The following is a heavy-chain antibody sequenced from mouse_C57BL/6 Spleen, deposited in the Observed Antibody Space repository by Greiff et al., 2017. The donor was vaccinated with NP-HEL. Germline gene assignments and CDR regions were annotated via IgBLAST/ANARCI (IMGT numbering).Heavy chain of an antibody. CDR3: ARDDYDGGPYYFDY. V-gene: IGHV5-17*01. CDR1: GFTFSDYG. CDR2: ISSGSSTI. J-gene: IGHJ2*01. D-gene: IGHD2-4*01. Sequence: EVHLVESGGGLVKPGGSLKLSCAASGFTFSDYGMHWVRQAPEKGLEWVAYISSGSSTIYYADTVKGRFTISRDNAKNTLFLQMTSLRSEDTAMYYCARDDYDGGPYYFDYWGQGTTLTVSS.